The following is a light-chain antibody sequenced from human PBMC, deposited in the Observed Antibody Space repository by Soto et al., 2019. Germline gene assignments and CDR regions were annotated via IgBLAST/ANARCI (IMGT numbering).Light chain of an antibody. CDR1: QSVRSD. J-gene: IGKJ4*01. Sequence: EIVMTQSPATLSVSPGEGATLSCRASQSVRSDLAWYQHKPGLAPRLLIYGVSTRATGIPVRFSGSGSGTEFTLSISSLQSEDSAIYYCQRYNNLPLTFGGGTKVDIK. CDR3: QRYNNLPLT. V-gene: IGKV3-15*01. CDR2: GVS.